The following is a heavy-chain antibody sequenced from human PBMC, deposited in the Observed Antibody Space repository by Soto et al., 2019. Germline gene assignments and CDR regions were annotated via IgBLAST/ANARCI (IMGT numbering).Heavy chain of an antibody. Sequence: GGSLRLSCAASGFTFSSYAMSWVRQAPGKGLEWVSAISGSGGSTYYADSVKGRFTISRDNSKNTLYLQMNILGAEDTAVYYCAKTYYDFWSGYYFDYWGQGTLVTVSS. V-gene: IGHV3-23*01. CDR2: ISGSGGST. J-gene: IGHJ4*02. CDR1: GFTFSSYA. CDR3: AKTYYDFWSGYYFDY. D-gene: IGHD3-3*01.